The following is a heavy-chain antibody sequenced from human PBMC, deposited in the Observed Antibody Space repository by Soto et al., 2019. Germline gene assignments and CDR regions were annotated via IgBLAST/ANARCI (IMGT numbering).Heavy chain of an antibody. J-gene: IGHJ5*02. D-gene: IGHD4-17*01. CDR1: GFTLSSYA. CDR2: FSGTVGYT. CDR3: ARGQRALITYGPFAP. Sequence: GGSLRLACTASGFTLSSYAMSWVRQAPGKGLEWVSTFSGTVGYTYYADSVKGRFTISRDDSKNTLFLHMNSLRAADTAVYYCARGQRALITYGPFAPSGQGTLVTVSS. V-gene: IGHV3-23*01.